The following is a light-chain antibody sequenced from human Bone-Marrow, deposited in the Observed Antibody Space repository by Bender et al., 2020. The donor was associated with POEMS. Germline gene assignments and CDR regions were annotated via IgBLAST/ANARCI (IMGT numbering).Light chain of an antibody. V-gene: IGLV1-44*01. J-gene: IGLJ3*02. CDR1: SSKFGSYP. Sequence: QSVLTQPPSASGTPGQRVTISCSGSSSKFGSYPVNWYQQLPGAAPKLVIFINSQRPSVVPDRFSGSNSGTSASLAISGLLSDDEAEFYCETWDDSLNGWVFGGGTKMTVL. CDR3: ETWDDSLNGWV. CDR2: INS.